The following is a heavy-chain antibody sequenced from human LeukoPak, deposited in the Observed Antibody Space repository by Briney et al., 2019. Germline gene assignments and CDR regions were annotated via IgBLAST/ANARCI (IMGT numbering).Heavy chain of an antibody. Sequence: GGSLRLSCAASGFTFSSYSMNWVRQAPGKGLEWVSSISSSSSYIYYADSVNGRLTTSRDNAKNSLYLQMTGLRADDTAVYYCARRDTAMGYGGYYFDYWGQGTLVTVSP. CDR2: ISSSSSYI. CDR3: ARRDTAMGYGGYYFDY. J-gene: IGHJ4*02. D-gene: IGHD5-18*01. V-gene: IGHV3-21*01. CDR1: GFTFSSYS.